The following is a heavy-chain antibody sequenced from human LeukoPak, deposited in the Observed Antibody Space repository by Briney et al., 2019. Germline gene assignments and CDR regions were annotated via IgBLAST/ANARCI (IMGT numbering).Heavy chain of an antibody. CDR1: GYTFTGYY. D-gene: IGHD3-22*01. CDR2: INPNSGGT. CDR3: AGDVGDYYDSSGYYGFDY. Sequence: ASVTVSCKASGYTFTGYYMHWVRQAPGQGLEWMGWINPNSGGTNYAQKFQGRVTMTRDTSISTAYMELSRLRSDDTAVYYCAGDVGDYYDSSGYYGFDYWGQGTLVTVSS. V-gene: IGHV1-2*02. J-gene: IGHJ4*02.